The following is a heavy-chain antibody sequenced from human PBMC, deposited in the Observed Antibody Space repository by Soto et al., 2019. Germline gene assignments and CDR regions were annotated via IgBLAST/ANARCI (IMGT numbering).Heavy chain of an antibody. CDR2: INYLGST. J-gene: IGHJ6*03. CDR3: ARGGISHWAYFYYMDV. CDR1: GGSISSYY. V-gene: IGHV4-59*08. Sequence: SETLSLTCTVSGGSISSYYWTWIRQPPGKALEWIGDINYLGSTNYNPSLKSRVTMSVDTSKNQFSLTLNSVTAADTATYYCARGGISHWAYFYYMDVWDRGTTVTVSS. D-gene: IGHD2-21*01.